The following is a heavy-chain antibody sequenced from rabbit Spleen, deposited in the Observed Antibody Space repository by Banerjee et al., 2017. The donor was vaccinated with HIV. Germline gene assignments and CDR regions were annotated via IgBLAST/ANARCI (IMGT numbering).Heavy chain of an antibody. V-gene: IGHV1S40*01. J-gene: IGHJ3*01. D-gene: IGHD1-1*01. CDR2: IDTGSSGFS. Sequence: QSLEESGGDLVKPGASLTLTCIASGVSFSGNSYMCWVRQAPGKGLEWIACIDTGSSGFSYFASWAKGRFSISKASSTTLTLPIPGPPAACTASYFFARYTSSRLSNYAMPLWGPGTLV. CDR1: GVSFSGNSY. CDR3: ARYTSSRLSNYAMPL.